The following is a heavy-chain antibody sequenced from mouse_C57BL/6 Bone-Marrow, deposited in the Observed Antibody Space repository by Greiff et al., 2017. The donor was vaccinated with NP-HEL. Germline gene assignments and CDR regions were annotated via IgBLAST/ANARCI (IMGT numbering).Heavy chain of an antibody. J-gene: IGHJ3*01. Sequence: EVQLVESGPGLVKPSQSLSLTCSVTGYSIISGYYWNWIRQFPGNKLEWMAYISYDGSNNYNPSLKTRISITRDISKNQFFLKLTSVTTEDTATYYCAREGGYYGSPFAYWGQGTLVTVSA. D-gene: IGHD1-1*01. CDR2: ISYDGSN. V-gene: IGHV3-6*01. CDR3: AREGGYYGSPFAY. CDR1: GYSIISGYY.